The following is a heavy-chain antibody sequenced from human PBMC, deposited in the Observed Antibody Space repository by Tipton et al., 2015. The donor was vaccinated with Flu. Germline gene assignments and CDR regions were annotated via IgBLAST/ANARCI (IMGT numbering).Heavy chain of an antibody. CDR1: DGSISSTNW. CDR2: MYHSGTT. CDR3: ASHPVTSRAAAGGTDH. Sequence: TLSLTCAVSDGSISSTNWWTWVRQAPGKGLEWIGEMYHSGTTHYNPSLKSRVTISVDKSKNQFFLKLNSVTAADTAVYYCASHPVTSRAAAGGTDHWGQGTLVPVSS. J-gene: IGHJ5*02. D-gene: IGHD6-13*01. V-gene: IGHV4-4*02.